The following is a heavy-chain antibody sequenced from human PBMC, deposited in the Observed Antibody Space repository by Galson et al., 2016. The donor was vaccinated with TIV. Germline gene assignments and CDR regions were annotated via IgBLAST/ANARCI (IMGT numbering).Heavy chain of an antibody. CDR3: ARQWQSYYLDY. V-gene: IGHV3-33*01. CDR2: ISHDRSDK. CDR1: GFTFGSYG. Sequence: SLRLSCAASGFTFGSYGMHWVRQAPGKGLEWVAMISHDRSDKYYGDSVKGRFTISRDNSKNNLYLQMNSLTAEDTAVYYCARQWQSYYLDYWGQG. D-gene: IGHD6-19*01. J-gene: IGHJ4*02.